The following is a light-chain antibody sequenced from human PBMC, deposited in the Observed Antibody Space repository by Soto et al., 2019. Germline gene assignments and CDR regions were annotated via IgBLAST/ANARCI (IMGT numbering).Light chain of an antibody. CDR1: SSDFETYNV. V-gene: IGLV2-23*02. CDR2: EVI. CDR3: SSYPGSSVV. Sequence: QSALTQPASVSGSPGQSITISCTGTSSDFETYNVVSWYQQHPGKAPKLMIYEVIKRPSGASNRFSGSKSGNTASLTISGLQDEDDADYYCSSYPGSSVVFGGGTKLTVL. J-gene: IGLJ2*01.